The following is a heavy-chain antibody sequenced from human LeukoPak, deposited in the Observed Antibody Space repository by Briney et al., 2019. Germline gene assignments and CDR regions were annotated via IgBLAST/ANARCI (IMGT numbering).Heavy chain of an antibody. CDR2: ISDSGGNT. D-gene: IGHD6-19*01. V-gene: IGHV3-23*01. Sequence: GGSLRLSCAASGFTFSSYAMSWVRQAPEKGLEWVSGISDSGGNTYYADSVKGRFTISRDNSKNTLFLQMNSLRTDDRAMYYCAKGLHSGWFDYWGQGALVTVSS. CDR3: AKGLHSGWFDY. CDR1: GFTFSSYA. J-gene: IGHJ4*02.